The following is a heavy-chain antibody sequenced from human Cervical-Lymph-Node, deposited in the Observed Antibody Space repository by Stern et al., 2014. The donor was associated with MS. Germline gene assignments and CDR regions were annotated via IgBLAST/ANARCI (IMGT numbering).Heavy chain of an antibody. V-gene: IGHV3-23*04. J-gene: IGHJ4*02. CDR2: IRGSGGST. D-gene: IGHD6-13*01. Sequence: EVKLVGSWGGLVQPGGSLRLSCAASGFTFSSYAMSWVRQAPGTGLEWVSAIRGSGGSTSYADSVKGRFTISRDNSKNTLYLQMNSLRAEDTAVYYCAKDAVREGVYSSSWYYFDYWGQGTLVTVSS. CDR3: AKDAVREGVYSSSWYYFDY. CDR1: GFTFSSYA.